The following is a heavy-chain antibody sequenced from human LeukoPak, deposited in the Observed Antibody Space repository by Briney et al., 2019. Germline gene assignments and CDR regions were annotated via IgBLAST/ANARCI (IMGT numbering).Heavy chain of an antibody. Sequence: SETLSLTCAVYGGSFSGYYWSWIRQPPGKGLEWIGEINHSGSTNYYPSLKSRVTISVDTSKNQFSLKLSSVTAADTAVYYCARGRPGIAAAAYYFDYWGQGTLVTVSS. V-gene: IGHV4-34*01. CDR2: INHSGST. CDR3: ARGRPGIAAAAYYFDY. D-gene: IGHD6-13*01. CDR1: GGSFSGYY. J-gene: IGHJ4*02.